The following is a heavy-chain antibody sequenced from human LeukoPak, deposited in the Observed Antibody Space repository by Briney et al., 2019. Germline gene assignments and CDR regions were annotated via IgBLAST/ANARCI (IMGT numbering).Heavy chain of an antibody. CDR2: IYSGGST. D-gene: IGHD1-14*01. CDR1: GFTVSSDY. J-gene: IGHJ6*03. Sequence: GGSLRLSCAASGFTVSSDYMSWVRQAPGKGLEWVSVIYSGGSTYYADSVKGRFTISRDNSKNTLYLQMNSLRAADTAVYYCARETRNRGRLMDVWGKGTTVTVSS. V-gene: IGHV3-53*01. CDR3: ARETRNRGRLMDV.